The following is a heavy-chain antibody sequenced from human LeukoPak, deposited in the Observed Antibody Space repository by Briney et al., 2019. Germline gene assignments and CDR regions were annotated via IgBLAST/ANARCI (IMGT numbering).Heavy chain of an antibody. CDR1: GYSFTGYY. D-gene: IGHD3-3*01. CDR3: ARGSLYGNYVDY. Sequence: ASVNVSFKTSGYSFTGYYIHWVRQPPGQGLEWMEWINPNSGGTNYPQKYQDRVTMTRDTSISTAYMELSRLRSDDTAVYYCARGSLYGNYVDYWGQGTLVTVSS. V-gene: IGHV1-2*02. J-gene: IGHJ4*02. CDR2: INPNSGGT.